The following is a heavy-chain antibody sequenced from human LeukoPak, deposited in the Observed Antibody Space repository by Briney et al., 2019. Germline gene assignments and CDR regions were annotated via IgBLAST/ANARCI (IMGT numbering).Heavy chain of an antibody. Sequence: SETLSLTCTVSGGSISSYYWSWIRQPPGKGLEWIGYIYYSGSTNYNPSLKSRVTISVDRSKNQFSLKLSSVTAADTAVYYCARTYYDFWSGSYFDYWGQGTLVTVSS. CDR2: IYYSGST. J-gene: IGHJ4*02. CDR1: GGSISSYY. D-gene: IGHD3-3*01. CDR3: ARTYYDFWSGSYFDY. V-gene: IGHV4-59*12.